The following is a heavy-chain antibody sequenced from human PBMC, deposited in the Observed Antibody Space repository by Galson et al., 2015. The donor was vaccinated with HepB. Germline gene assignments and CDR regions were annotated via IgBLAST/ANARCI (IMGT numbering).Heavy chain of an antibody. CDR2: INAGNGNT. CDR1: GYTFTSYA. V-gene: IGHV1-3*01. J-gene: IGHJ4*02. D-gene: IGHD4-11*01. Sequence: SVKVSCKASGYTFTSYAMHWVRQAPGQRLEWLGWINAGNGNTKYSQKFQGRVTITRDTSARTAYMELTSVRSEDTAVYYCARYSNYLSLDYWGQGTLVTVSS. CDR3: ARYSNYLSLDY.